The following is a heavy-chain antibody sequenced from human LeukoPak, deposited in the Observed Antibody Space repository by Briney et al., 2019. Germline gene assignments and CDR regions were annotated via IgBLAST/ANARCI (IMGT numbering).Heavy chain of an antibody. CDR3: AKANWVSNADAVW. CDR1: GFTFSSYA. Sequence: GGSLTLSCAAVGFTFSSYAMSWVRQSPARGLGWVSSIGGGGVTFYADSVKGRFTLSRDDSRNTVFLQLNNLRVEDTAIYYCAKANWVSNADAVWWGQGTVVTVSS. D-gene: IGHD1-1*01. CDR2: IGGGGVT. J-gene: IGHJ4*02. V-gene: IGHV3-23*01.